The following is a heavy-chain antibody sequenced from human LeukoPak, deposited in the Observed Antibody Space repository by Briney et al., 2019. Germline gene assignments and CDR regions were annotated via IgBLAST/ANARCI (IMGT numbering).Heavy chain of an antibody. Sequence: SETLSLTCAVYGGSFSGYSWSWIRQPPGKGLEWIGEINHSGSTNYNPSLKSRVTISVDTSKNQFSLKLSSVTAADTAVYYCARGRGYYYYMDVWGKGTTVTVSS. CDR3: ARGRGYYYYMDV. J-gene: IGHJ6*03. CDR2: INHSGST. CDR1: GGSFSGYS. V-gene: IGHV4-34*01.